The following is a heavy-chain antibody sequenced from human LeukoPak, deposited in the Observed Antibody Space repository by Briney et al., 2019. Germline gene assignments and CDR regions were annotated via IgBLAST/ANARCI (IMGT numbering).Heavy chain of an antibody. Sequence: GASVKVSCKASGYTFTSYGISWMRQAPGQGLEWMRWINPNSGGTNYAQKFQGRVTMTRDTSISTAYMELGRLRSDDTAVYYCARGNIRGGISGDAFDIWGQGTMVTVSS. D-gene: IGHD3-10*01. CDR1: GYTFTSYG. J-gene: IGHJ3*02. CDR2: INPNSGGT. V-gene: IGHV1-2*02. CDR3: ARGNIRGGISGDAFDI.